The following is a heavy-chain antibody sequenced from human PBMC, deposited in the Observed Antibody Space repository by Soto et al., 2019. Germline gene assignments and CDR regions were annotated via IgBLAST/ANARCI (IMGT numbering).Heavy chain of an antibody. CDR3: ARDIYGGNTLGPWDS. V-gene: IGHV3-7*01. J-gene: IGHJ5*01. CDR2: IHGDGGKI. D-gene: IGHD3-10*01. Sequence: PGGSLRLSCAASGFMFSAYWMSWVRQAPGKGLEWVANIHGDGGKIYYVDSVKGRFTISRDNAKRSLYLQMNSLRAEDTAVYYCARDIYGGNTLGPWDSRGQGAPVTDSS. CDR1: GFMFSAYW.